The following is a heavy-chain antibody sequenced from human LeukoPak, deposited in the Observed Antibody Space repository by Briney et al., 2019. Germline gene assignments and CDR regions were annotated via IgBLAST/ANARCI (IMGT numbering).Heavy chain of an antibody. V-gene: IGHV4-34*01. D-gene: IGHD2-2*01. CDR2: ISHSGSA. J-gene: IGHJ4*02. Sequence: PSETLSLTCAVYGGSFSGYYWSWIRQPPGKGLEWIGEISHSGSANYNPSLKSRVTISVDTSKNQFSLKLSSVTAADTAVYYCARGYAVKFFDYWGQGTLVTVSS. CDR3: ARGYAVKFFDY. CDR1: GGSFSGYY.